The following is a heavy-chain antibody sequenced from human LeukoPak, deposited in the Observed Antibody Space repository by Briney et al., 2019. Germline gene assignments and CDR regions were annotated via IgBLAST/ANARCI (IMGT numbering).Heavy chain of an antibody. Sequence: SETLSLTCGVPGGSISSGGYSWSSSRQPPGKGLEWIGYIYHSGSSYYNPSLKSRVTISVDRSKNQLSLKLSSVTAADPAVYYCVRGTGYSSSWSWYFDLWGRGPLVTVSS. CDR1: GGSISSGGYS. J-gene: IGHJ2*01. CDR2: IYHSGSS. V-gene: IGHV4-30-2*01. CDR3: VRGTGYSSSWSWYFDL. D-gene: IGHD6-13*01.